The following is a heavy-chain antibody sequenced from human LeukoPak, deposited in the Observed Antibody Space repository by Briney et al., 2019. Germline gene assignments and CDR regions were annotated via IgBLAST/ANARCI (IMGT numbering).Heavy chain of an antibody. Sequence: SETLSLTCTVSGGSISSGGYYWSWIRQHPGKGLEWIGYIYYSGSTYYNPSLKSRVTISVDTSKNQFSLKLSSVTAADTAVYYCARDQRITMVRGVPVWGQGTLVTVSS. CDR3: ARDQRITMVRGVPV. D-gene: IGHD3-10*01. V-gene: IGHV4-31*03. J-gene: IGHJ4*02. CDR2: IYYSGST. CDR1: GGSISSGGYY.